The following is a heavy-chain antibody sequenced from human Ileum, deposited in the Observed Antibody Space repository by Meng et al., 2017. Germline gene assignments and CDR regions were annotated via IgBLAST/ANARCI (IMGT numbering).Heavy chain of an antibody. V-gene: IGHV4-61*08. CDR3: ARDHWGSLDY. CDR1: GGSVSTSDYQ. Sequence: PGLLRPAKTLSLICTVSGGSVSTSDYQWGWIRQPPGKGLEWIGYAGTNYNPSLKSRVTISVDTSKRQFSLKLTSVTAADTAVYYCARDHWGSLDYWGQGSLVTVSS. D-gene: IGHD7-27*01. J-gene: IGHJ4*02. CDR2: AGT.